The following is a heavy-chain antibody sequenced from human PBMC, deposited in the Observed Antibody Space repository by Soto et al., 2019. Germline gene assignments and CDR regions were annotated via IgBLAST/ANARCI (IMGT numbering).Heavy chain of an antibody. Sequence: GESLKISCKGSGYSFTSYWISWVRQMSGKGLEWMGRIDPSDSYTNYSQSFQGHVTISADKSISTAYLQWSSLKASDTAMYYCARHYLLRTAAIDNWFDTWGQGTLVTVSS. CDR1: GYSFTSYW. V-gene: IGHV5-10-1*01. D-gene: IGHD2-2*01. J-gene: IGHJ5*02. CDR2: IDPSDSYT. CDR3: ARHYLLRTAAIDNWFDT.